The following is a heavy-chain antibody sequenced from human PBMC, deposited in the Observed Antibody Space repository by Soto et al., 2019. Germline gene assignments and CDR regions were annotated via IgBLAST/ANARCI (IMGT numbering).Heavy chain of an antibody. Sequence: ASVKVSCKASGYSFTSYAIYWVRQAPGQRLEWMGWINAGNGNTKYSQKLQGRVTFTGDTSASTAHMELSSLRSEDTAVYFCARGVENIVVVLDVFGYYGMDVWGQGTTVTVSS. CDR3: ARGVENIVVVLDVFGYYGMDV. J-gene: IGHJ6*02. CDR1: GYSFTSYA. CDR2: INAGNGNT. D-gene: IGHD2-2*01. V-gene: IGHV1-3*01.